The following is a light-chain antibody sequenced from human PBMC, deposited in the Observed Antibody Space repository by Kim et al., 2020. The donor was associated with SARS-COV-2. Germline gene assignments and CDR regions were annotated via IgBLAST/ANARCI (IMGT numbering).Light chain of an antibody. CDR2: GAS. CDR3: HQYGDSLMHT. J-gene: IGKJ2*01. V-gene: IGKV3-20*01. CDR1: QSVSSSY. Sequence: SPGERATLSCRASQSVSSSYLAWYQQTRGQAPRLLIYGASSRATGFPDRFSGSGSGTDFTLTISRLEPEDFAVYYCHQYGDSLMHTFGQGTKLEI.